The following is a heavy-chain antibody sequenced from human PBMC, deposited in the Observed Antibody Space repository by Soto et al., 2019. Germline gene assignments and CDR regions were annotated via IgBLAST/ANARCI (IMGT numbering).Heavy chain of an antibody. CDR1: GFKFSDYG. J-gene: IGHJ4*02. Sequence: QLVQSGAEVKRPGASVRVSCKASGFKFSDYGISWVRQAPGQGLEWMGWISPYNHNTNYTQTFQGRVTMTTDTSDGIVYMELWSLRSDDTALYYCARDAYSSSAPLDYWGQGTLVTVSS. D-gene: IGHD6-6*01. CDR2: ISPYNHNT. CDR3: ARDAYSSSAPLDY. V-gene: IGHV1-18*01.